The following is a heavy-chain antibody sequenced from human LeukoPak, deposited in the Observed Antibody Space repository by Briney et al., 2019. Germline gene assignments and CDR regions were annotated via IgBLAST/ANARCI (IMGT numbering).Heavy chain of an antibody. D-gene: IGHD3-9*01. J-gene: IGHJ3*02. Sequence: GGSLRLSCAASGFTFSSYAMSWVRQAPGKGLEWVSAISGSGGSTYYADSVKDRFTISRDNSKNTLYLQMNSLRAEDTAVYYCAKVLGPLRYFGPYAFDIWGQGTMVTVSS. CDR1: GFTFSSYA. CDR3: AKVLGPLRYFGPYAFDI. V-gene: IGHV3-23*01. CDR2: ISGSGGST.